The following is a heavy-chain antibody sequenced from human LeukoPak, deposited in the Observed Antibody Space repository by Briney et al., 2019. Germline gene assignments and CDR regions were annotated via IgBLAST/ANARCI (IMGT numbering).Heavy chain of an antibody. CDR1: GFTFSSYG. D-gene: IGHD1-1*01. J-gene: IGHJ4*02. V-gene: IGHV3-33*01. Sequence: GGSLRLSCAASGFTFSSYGMHWVRQAPGKGLEWVAVIWYDGSNKYYADSVKGRFTISRDNSKNTLYLQMNSLRAEDTAVYYCARDWKTNSFDYWGQGTLVTVSS. CDR2: IWYDGSNK. CDR3: ARDWKTNSFDY.